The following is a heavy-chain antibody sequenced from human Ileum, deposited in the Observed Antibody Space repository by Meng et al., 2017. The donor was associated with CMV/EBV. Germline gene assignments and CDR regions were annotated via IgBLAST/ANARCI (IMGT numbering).Heavy chain of an antibody. CDR2: NSHSGNT. CDR3: ARGRDFWWEMDY. CDR1: SGPVSDFC. J-gene: IGHJ4*02. D-gene: IGHD1-26*01. V-gene: IGHV4-34*01. Sequence: LYHCGARLLKPSRTLSLSCASYSGPVSDFCWGWIRQAPGKGQEWNGENSHSGNTKYNPSLKSRVTISVDASKNQFSLNRRSVTAADTAVYYCARGRDFWWEMDYTGQGTLVTVSS.